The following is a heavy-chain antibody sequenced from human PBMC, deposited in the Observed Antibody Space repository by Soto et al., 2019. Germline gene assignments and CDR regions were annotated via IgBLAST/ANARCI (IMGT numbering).Heavy chain of an antibody. CDR2: IYNDGSHT. J-gene: IGHJ4*02. CDR1: GFTFRNYG. D-gene: IGHD6-19*01. CDR3: ARDGAAVVGTFDN. Sequence: QGQMEESGGGVVQPGGALRLSCVVSGFTFRNYGMHWVRQATGKVLEWLAMIYNDGSHTEYRDSVNGRFTISRDNSKDTLYVQMNNLLVADTAVYYCARDGAAVVGTFDNCVQGTLVNVAS. V-gene: IGHV3-33*01.